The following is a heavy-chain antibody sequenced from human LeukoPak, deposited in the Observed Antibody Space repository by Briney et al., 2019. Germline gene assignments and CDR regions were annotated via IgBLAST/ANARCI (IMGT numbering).Heavy chain of an antibody. CDR2: IYYSVST. D-gene: IGHD6-6*01. CDR3: ANTIAARRFDP. CDR1: GGSISSYY. J-gene: IGHJ5*02. Sequence: SETLSLPCTVSGGSISSYYWSWIRHPPGKGLEWIGYIYYSVSTNYSPSFKSRVTISVDTSKNQFSLKLSSVTAADTAVYYCANTIAARRFDPWGEGNLVTVSS. V-gene: IGHV4-59*12.